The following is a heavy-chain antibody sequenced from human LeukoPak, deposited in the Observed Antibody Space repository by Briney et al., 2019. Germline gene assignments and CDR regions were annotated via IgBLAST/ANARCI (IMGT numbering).Heavy chain of an antibody. CDR2: ISDGGSRQ. CDR1: GFTFSNYA. J-gene: IGHJ4*02. CDR3: VKDRTGTYTLDY. Sequence: GGSLRLSCAATGFTFSNYATHWGRQAPGKGLEWVAFISDGGSRQHYADSVKGRFTISRDNSKNTLNLQMNSLRAEDTAVYYCVKDRTGTYTLDYWGQGTLVTVSS. V-gene: IGHV3-30-3*01. D-gene: IGHD3-10*01.